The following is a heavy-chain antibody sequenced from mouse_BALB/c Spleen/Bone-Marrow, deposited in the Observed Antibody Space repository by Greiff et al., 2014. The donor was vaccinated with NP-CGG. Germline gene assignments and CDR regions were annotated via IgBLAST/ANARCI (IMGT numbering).Heavy chain of an antibody. V-gene: IGHV14-3*02. CDR1: GFNIKDTY. CDR3: ARGGSSYGWYFDV. CDR2: IDPANGNT. J-gene: IGHJ1*01. Sequence: VHVKQSGAELVKPGASAKLSCTASGFNIKDTYMHWVKQRPEQGLEWIGRIDPANGNTKYDPKFQGKATITADTSSNTAYLQLSSLTSEDTAVYYCARGGSSYGWYFDVWGAGTTVTVSS. D-gene: IGHD1-1*01.